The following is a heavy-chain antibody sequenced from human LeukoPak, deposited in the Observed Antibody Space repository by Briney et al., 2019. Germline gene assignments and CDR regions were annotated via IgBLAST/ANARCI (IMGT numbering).Heavy chain of an antibody. CDR3: ARINVGNTYYFDY. CDR2: IYSSGST. Sequence: GGSLRLSCAASGFIVSSNYMSWVRQAPGKGLEWVSVIYSSGSTYYADSVKGRFTISRDNSKNTLYLQMNSLRAEDTAIYYCARINVGNTYYFDYWGQGTLVTVSS. J-gene: IGHJ4*02. CDR1: GFIVSSNY. V-gene: IGHV3-53*01. D-gene: IGHD1-26*01.